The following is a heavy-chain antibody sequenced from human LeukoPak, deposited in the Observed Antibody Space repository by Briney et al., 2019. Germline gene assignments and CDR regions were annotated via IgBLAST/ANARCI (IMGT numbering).Heavy chain of an antibody. J-gene: IGHJ4*02. Sequence: GESLQVSCKASGYTFTSYGISWVRQAPGQGLEWMGWISAYNGNTNYAQKLQGRVTMTTDTSTSTAYMELRSLRSDDTAVYYCARVDSSGWYSALYYFDYWGQGTLVTVSS. D-gene: IGHD6-19*01. CDR3: ARVDSSGWYSALYYFDY. CDR1: GYTFTSYG. V-gene: IGHV1-18*01. CDR2: ISAYNGNT.